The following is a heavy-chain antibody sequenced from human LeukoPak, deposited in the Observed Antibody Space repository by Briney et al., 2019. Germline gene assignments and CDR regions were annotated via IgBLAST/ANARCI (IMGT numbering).Heavy chain of an antibody. J-gene: IGHJ4*02. Sequence: SVKVSCQASGYTFTSYDINWVRQATGQGLEWMGWMNPNSGNTGYAQKFQGRVTMTRNTSISTAYMELSSLRSEDTAVYYCARGMATVVTPPGYWGQGTLVTVSS. V-gene: IGHV1-8*01. CDR1: GYTFTSYD. CDR2: MNPNSGNT. CDR3: ARGMATVVTPPGY. D-gene: IGHD4-23*01.